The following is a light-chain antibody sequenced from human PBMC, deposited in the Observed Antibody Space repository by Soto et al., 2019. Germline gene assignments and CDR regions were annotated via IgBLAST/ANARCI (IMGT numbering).Light chain of an antibody. CDR1: SSNIGAGYD. J-gene: IGLJ1*01. CDR2: GNK. Sequence: QAVVTQPPSVSGAPGQRVTISCTGTSSNIGAGYDVQWYQRLPGTAPKFLIFGNKNRPSGVPDRFSGSKSGTSASLAITGLQAEDESDYFCQSYDSTLGGFVFGTGTKLTVL. V-gene: IGLV1-40*01. CDR3: QSYDSTLGGFV.